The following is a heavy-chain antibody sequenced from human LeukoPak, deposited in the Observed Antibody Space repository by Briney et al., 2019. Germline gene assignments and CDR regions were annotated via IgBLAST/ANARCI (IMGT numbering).Heavy chain of an antibody. CDR1: GFTFNSYW. Sequence: GGSLRLSCAASGFTFNSYWMSWVRQAPGKGLEWVANIKQDGSEKYYADSLKGRFTISRDNVKNSLYLHINSLRAEDTAVYYCARDSFETDIDYWGQGTLVTVSS. CDR2: IKQDGSEK. CDR3: ARDSFETDIDY. J-gene: IGHJ4*02. V-gene: IGHV3-7*01. D-gene: IGHD1-14*01.